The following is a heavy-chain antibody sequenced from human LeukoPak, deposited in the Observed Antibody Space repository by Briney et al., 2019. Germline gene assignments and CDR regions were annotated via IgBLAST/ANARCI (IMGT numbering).Heavy chain of an antibody. CDR3: ARVARWFGDPVGAFDI. CDR1: GFIVSSKY. J-gene: IGHJ3*02. D-gene: IGHD3-10*01. CDR2: IHDGDGT. Sequence: GGSLRLSCAVSGFIVSSKYMSWVRQAPGKGLEWLSVIHDGDGTYYADSVKARFTISRDNSKNTLYLQMNSLRAEDTAVYYCARVARWFGDPVGAFDIWGQGTMVTVSS. V-gene: IGHV3-53*01.